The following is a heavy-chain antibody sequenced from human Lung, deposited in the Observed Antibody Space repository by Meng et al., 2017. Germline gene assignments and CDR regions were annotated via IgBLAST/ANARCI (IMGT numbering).Heavy chain of an antibody. CDR2: INPKSGDT. Sequence: QLPRVQSVAEVKKPWSSVKVPCKASGYTFPDYWLHWVRRAPGQGLEWMGRINPKSGDTHYAQRFQGRVTMTGDTSISTAYMELSGLRSDDTAMYYCARDEDISAAGKLFGDYWGQGTLVTVSS. CDR1: GYTFPDYW. CDR3: ARDEDISAAGKLFGDY. V-gene: IGHV1-2*06. J-gene: IGHJ4*02. D-gene: IGHD6-13*01.